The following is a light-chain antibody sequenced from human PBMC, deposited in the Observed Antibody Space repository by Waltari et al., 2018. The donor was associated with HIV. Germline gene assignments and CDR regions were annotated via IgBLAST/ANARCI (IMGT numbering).Light chain of an antibody. J-gene: IGLJ3*02. Sequence: QSVLTQPPSASGTPGQRVTISCSGSRSNIGSNTVSWYQQLPGTAPKLFNYINKQRPSGVPDRFSGSKSGTSASLASSGLQSEDEADYYCAAWDDSLNGWVFGGGTKLTVV. CDR2: INK. CDR3: AAWDDSLNGWV. V-gene: IGLV1-44*01. CDR1: RSNIGSNT.